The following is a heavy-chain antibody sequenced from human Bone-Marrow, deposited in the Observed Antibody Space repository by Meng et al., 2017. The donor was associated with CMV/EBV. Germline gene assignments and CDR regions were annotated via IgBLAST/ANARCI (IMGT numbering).Heavy chain of an antibody. CDR1: GFSLSTVGVG. D-gene: IGHD4-17*01. CDR3: AHSYGDYAGDY. Sequence: HTSLKCSSTQLVKPPQTLTLSCTFSGFSLSTVGVGVGWIRQPPGKALEWLALIYWDDDKRYSPSLKSRLTITKDTSKNQVVLTMTNMDPVDTATYYCAHSYGDYAGDYWGQGTLVTVSS. CDR2: IYWDDDK. V-gene: IGHV2-5*02. J-gene: IGHJ4*02.